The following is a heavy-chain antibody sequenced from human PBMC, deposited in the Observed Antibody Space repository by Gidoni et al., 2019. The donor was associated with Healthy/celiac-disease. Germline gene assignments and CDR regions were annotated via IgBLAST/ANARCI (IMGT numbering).Heavy chain of an antibody. V-gene: IGHV3-23*01. CDR1: GFTFSSYA. D-gene: IGHD6-19*01. Sequence: EVQLLASGGGLVQPGGSLRLPCSASGFTFSSYAMSWVRQAPGKGVECVTAISGSGGSTYYADAVKGRCTISRDNSKNTLYLQMNSLRAEDTAVYYCAKDPYPAYAAGYWGQGTLVTVSS. J-gene: IGHJ4*02. CDR2: ISGSGGST. CDR3: AKDPYPAYAAGY.